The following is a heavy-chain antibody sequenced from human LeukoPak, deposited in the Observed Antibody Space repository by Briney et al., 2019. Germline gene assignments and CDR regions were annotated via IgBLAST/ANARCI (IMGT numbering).Heavy chain of an antibody. CDR3: AHLYFYTYGGFSMALDR. V-gene: IGHV2-5*02. Sequence: SGPTLVKPTHTLTLTCTCSGCSLTTTGMGVGWIRQPPGKALEGLALIYWDDERRYRPSLRTRLTITKDTSKSQVVLTMTNLDPVDTATYYCAHLYFYTYGGFSMALDRWGQGILVTVSS. CDR2: IYWDDER. CDR1: GCSLTTTGMG. D-gene: IGHD5-12*01. J-gene: IGHJ5*02.